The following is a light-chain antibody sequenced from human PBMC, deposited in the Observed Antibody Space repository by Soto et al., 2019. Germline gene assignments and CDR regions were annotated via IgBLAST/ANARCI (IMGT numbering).Light chain of an antibody. CDR2: QYS. J-gene: IGLJ2*01. CDR3: QAWDSSTKVV. Sequence: SYELTQPPSVSVSPGQTASIPCSGDKLGDKYASWYQQKPGQSPVLVIYQYSKRPSGIPERFSGSNSGNTATLTISGTQAMDEADYYCQAWDSSTKVVFGGGTKLTVL. V-gene: IGLV3-1*01. CDR1: KLGDKY.